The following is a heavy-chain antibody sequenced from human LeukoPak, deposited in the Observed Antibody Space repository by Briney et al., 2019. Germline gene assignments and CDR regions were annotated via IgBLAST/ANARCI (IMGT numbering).Heavy chain of an antibody. CDR2: ISYNGIT. Sequence: SETLSLTCSVSGGSISAYFWSWIRQPPGKGLEWIGYISYNGITNYNPSLKSRLTMSVDTSKSQFSLKLSSLTAADTAVYYCARDRVDRFGPRFDPWGPGTLVTVSS. V-gene: IGHV4-59*01. J-gene: IGHJ5*02. CDR3: ARDRVDRFGPRFDP. D-gene: IGHD5-12*01. CDR1: GGSISAYF.